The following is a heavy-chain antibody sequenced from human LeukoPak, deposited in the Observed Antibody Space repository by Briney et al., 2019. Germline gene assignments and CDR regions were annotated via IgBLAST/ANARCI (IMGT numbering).Heavy chain of an antibody. CDR1: GFSIRSNY. Sequence: GGSLRLSCAASGFSIRSNYMSWVRQAPGKGLEWVSIVYASGNTYYSDSVKGRFTISRDNSKNTLYLQMNSLRAEDTAVYYCAREDLVLHYFDYWGQGTLVTVSS. CDR3: AREDLVLHYFDY. CDR2: VYASGNT. V-gene: IGHV3-53*01. J-gene: IGHJ4*02. D-gene: IGHD6-6*01.